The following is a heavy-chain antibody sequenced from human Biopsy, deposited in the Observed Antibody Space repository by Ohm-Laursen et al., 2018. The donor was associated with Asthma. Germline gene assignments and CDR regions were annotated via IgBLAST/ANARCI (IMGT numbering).Heavy chain of an antibody. D-gene: IGHD3-22*01. J-gene: IGHJ4*01. CDR1: GFPFDDCA. Sequence: SLRLSCAASGFPFDDCAMHWVRQAPGKGLEWVSSISWNSGNIDYAVSVKGRFTISRGNAKNSLYLQMQSLRPEDTAFYYCAKSADYYDSTDYLDFWGRGTTVTVSS. CDR3: AKSADYYDSTDYLDF. CDR2: ISWNSGNI. V-gene: IGHV3-9*01.